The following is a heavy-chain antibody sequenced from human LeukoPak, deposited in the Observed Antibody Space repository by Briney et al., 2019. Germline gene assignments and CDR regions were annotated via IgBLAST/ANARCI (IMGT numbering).Heavy chain of an antibody. D-gene: IGHD3-10*01. J-gene: IGHJ4*02. CDR1: IFTFSSYA. Sequence: TGGSLRLSCGASIFTFSSYAMSGLRQAPGKGLEWVSAISGSGGSTYYADSVKGRFTISRDNSKNTLYLQMNSLRAEDTSVYYCANPFYNGSGSYYTRFDYWGQGTLVTVSS. CDR3: ANPFYNGSGSYYTRFDY. V-gene: IGHV3-23*01. CDR2: ISGSGGST.